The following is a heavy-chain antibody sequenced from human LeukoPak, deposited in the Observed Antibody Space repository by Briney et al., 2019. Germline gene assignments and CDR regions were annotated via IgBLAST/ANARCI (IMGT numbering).Heavy chain of an antibody. V-gene: IGHV3-23*01. J-gene: IGHJ4*02. CDR2: ISSGGGNT. D-gene: IGHD6-13*01. CDR3: AKDHSLGIAALKEVPFDY. CDR1: GFTFSNYA. Sequence: GGSLRLSCAASGFTFSNYAMSWIRQAPGKGLEWVSAISSGGGNTDYADSVKGRFTISRDNSKNTLYLQMNSLRAEDTAVYYCAKDHSLGIAALKEVPFDYWGQGTLVTVPS.